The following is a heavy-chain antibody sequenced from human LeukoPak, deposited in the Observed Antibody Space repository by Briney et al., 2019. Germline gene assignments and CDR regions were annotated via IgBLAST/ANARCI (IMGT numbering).Heavy chain of an antibody. Sequence: GASVKVSCKASGGTFSSYAISWVRQAPGQGLEWMGGIIPIFGTANYAQKFQGRVTITADESTSTAYMELSSLRSEDTAVYYCARERVGWGYYLNWGQGTLVTVSS. V-gene: IGHV1-69*13. CDR3: ARERVGWGYYLN. CDR1: GGTFSSYA. D-gene: IGHD2/OR15-2a*01. CDR2: IIPIFGTA. J-gene: IGHJ4*02.